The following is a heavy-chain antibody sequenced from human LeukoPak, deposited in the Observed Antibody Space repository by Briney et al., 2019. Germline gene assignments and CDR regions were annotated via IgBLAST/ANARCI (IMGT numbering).Heavy chain of an antibody. J-gene: IGHJ5*02. D-gene: IGHD3-10*01. V-gene: IGHV1-3*01. CDR1: GYTFTTYT. CDR2: INAGNGHT. CDR3: ARDGGYSFYYGSGLDP. Sequence: ASVKVSCKASGYTFTTYTMHWVRQAPGQRLEWMGWINAGNGHTKYSQKFQGRVTITRDTSASTAYMELSSLRSEDTAVYYCARDGGYSFYYGSGLDPWGQGTLVTVSS.